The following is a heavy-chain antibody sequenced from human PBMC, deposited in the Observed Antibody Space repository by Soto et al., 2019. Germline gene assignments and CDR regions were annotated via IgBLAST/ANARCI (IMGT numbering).Heavy chain of an antibody. D-gene: IGHD6-13*01. CDR1: GASMNSYH. J-gene: IGHJ5*02. V-gene: IGHV4-4*07. CDR2: IHSSGST. CDR3: ARDQGVAAAGITWFDP. Sequence: QVQLQASGPGLVKPSETLSLTCIVSGASMNSYHWSWIRQPAGKGLEWIGHIHSSGSTNYNPSLKSRVTMSVDTSKNQFSLRLMSMTAAETAVYYCARDQGVAAAGITWFDPWGQGSLVTVSS.